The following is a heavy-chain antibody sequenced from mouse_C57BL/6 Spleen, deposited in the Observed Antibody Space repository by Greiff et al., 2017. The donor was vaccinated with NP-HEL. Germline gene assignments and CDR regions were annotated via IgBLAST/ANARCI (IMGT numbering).Heavy chain of an antibody. CDR3: ARHEDYDYAMDY. J-gene: IGHJ4*01. D-gene: IGHD2-4*01. CDR1: GFTFSSYG. Sequence: EVMLVESGGDLVKPGGSLKLSCAASGFTFSSYGMSWVRQTPDKRLEWVATISSGGSYTYYPDSVKGRFPISRDNAKNTLYLQMSSLKSEDTAMYYCARHEDYDYAMDYWGQGTSVTVSS. CDR2: ISSGGSYT. V-gene: IGHV5-6*02.